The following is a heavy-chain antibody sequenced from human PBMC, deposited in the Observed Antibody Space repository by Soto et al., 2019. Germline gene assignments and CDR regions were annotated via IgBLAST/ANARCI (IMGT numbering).Heavy chain of an antibody. D-gene: IGHD2-15*01. J-gene: IGHJ4*02. CDR1: GGSISSSSYY. Sequence: QLQLQESGPGLVKPSETLSLTCTVSGGSISSSSYYWGWIRQPPGKGLEWIGSIYYSGSTYYNPSRKSRVTISVNTSKNQFSLKLSSVTAADTAVYYCARRAGYCRGGSCDPYYFDYWGQGTLVTVSS. V-gene: IGHV4-39*01. CDR2: IYYSGST. CDR3: ARRAGYCRGGSCDPYYFDY.